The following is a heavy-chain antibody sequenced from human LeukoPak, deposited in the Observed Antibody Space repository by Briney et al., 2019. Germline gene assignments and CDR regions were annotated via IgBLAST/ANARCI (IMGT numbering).Heavy chain of an antibody. CDR1: GGTFSSYA. Sequence: ASVKVSCEASGGTFSSYAISWVRQAPGHGLEWMGGIIPIFGTANYAQKFQGRVTITADKSTSTAYMELSSLRSEDTAVYYCARGVTTEYFDYWGQGTLVTVPS. CDR3: ARGVTTEYFDY. D-gene: IGHD4-17*01. CDR2: IIPIFGTA. J-gene: IGHJ4*02. V-gene: IGHV1-69*06.